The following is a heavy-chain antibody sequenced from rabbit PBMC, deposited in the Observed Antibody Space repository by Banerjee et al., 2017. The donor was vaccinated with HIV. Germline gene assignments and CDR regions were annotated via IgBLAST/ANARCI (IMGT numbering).Heavy chain of an antibody. J-gene: IGHJ4*01. D-gene: IGHD4-1*01. CDR3: ARDLAGVIGWNFGL. Sequence: VNGRFFISRENTQNTVSLQMTSLTAADTATYFCARDLAGVIGWNFGLWGQGTLVTVS. V-gene: IGHV1S47*01.